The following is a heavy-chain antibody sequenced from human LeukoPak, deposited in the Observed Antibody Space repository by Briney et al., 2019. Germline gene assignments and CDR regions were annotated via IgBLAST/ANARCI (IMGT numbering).Heavy chain of an antibody. V-gene: IGHV1-18*01. D-gene: IGHD2-2*01. CDR3: ARDRACSSTSCPYYYYGMDV. CDR1: GYTFTSYG. Sequence: ASVKISCKASGYTFTSYGISWVRQAPGQGLEWMGWISAYNGNTNYAQKLQGRVTMTTDTSTSTAYMELRSLRSDDTAVYYCARDRACSSTSCPYYYYGMDVWGQGTTVTVSS. J-gene: IGHJ6*02. CDR2: ISAYNGNT.